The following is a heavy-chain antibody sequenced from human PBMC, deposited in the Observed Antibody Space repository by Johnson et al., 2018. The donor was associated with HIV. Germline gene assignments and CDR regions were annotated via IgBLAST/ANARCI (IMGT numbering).Heavy chain of an antibody. D-gene: IGHD5-12*01. V-gene: IGHV3-30*04. J-gene: IGHJ3*02. Sequence: QVQLVESGGGVVQPGRSLRLSCAASGFTFSSYAMHWVRQAPGKGLEWVAVISYDGSNKYYADSVKGRFTISRDNSKNKLYLQMNSLRAEDTAVYYCAREGGGYDGKGAFDIWGQGTMVTVSS. CDR2: ISYDGSNK. CDR3: AREGGGYDGKGAFDI. CDR1: GFTFSSYA.